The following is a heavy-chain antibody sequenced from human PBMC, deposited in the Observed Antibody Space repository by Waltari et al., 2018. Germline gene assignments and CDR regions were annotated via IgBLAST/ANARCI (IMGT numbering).Heavy chain of an antibody. D-gene: IGHD6-13*01. Sequence: EVQLVESGGGLAQPGGSLRLSCAASGLSFRNYWRTWVRQASGKGPEWVANIKQDGSEKYYMDSVKGRFTISRDNAKNSLYLQMNNLRVEDTAVYYCTRGGRDSSWYWRDWGQGTLVTVSS. V-gene: IGHV3-7*01. CDR2: IKQDGSEK. CDR3: TRGGRDSSWYWRD. J-gene: IGHJ4*02. CDR1: GLSFRNYW.